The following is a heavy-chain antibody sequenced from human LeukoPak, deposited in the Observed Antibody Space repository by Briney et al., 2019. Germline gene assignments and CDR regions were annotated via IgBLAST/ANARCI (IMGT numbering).Heavy chain of an antibody. CDR3: ARVDTYYDFWSGYFRDYWYFDL. V-gene: IGHV1-18*01. D-gene: IGHD3-3*01. CDR2: ISAYNGNT. Sequence: ASVKVSCKASGYTFTSYGISWVRQAPGQGLEWMGWISAYNGNTNYAQKLQGRVTMTTDTSTSTAYMELRSLRSDDTAVYYCARVDTYYDFWSGYFRDYWYFDLWGRGTLVTVSS. CDR1: GYTFTSYG. J-gene: IGHJ2*01.